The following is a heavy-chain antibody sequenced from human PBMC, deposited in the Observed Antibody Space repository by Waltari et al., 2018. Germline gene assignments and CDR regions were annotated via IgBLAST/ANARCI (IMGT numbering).Heavy chain of an antibody. CDR1: GGSISSSSYY. CDR2: IYYSGST. J-gene: IGHJ6*02. CDR3: ATRVPIHGMDV. Sequence: QLQLQESGPGLVKPSETLSLTCTVSGGSISSSSYYWGWSRQPPGKGREWLGSIYYSGSTYYNPSLKSRVTISVDTSKNQFSLKLSSVTAADTAVYYCATRVPIHGMDVWGQGTTVTVSS. V-gene: IGHV4-39*07.